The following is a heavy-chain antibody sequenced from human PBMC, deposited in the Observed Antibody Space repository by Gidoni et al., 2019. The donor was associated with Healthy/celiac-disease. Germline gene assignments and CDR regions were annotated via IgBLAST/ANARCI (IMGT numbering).Heavy chain of an antibody. CDR2: IWYDGSNK. CDR1: GSTFSSYG. V-gene: IGHV3-33*01. D-gene: IGHD4-17*01. CDR3: ASGTTVTTRGDWYFDL. J-gene: IGHJ2*01. Sequence: QVQRVESGGGVVQPGRYRSLSCAASGSTFSSYGMPGVRQAPGKGLGWVAVIWYDGSNKYYADSVKGRFTISRDNSKNTLYLQMNSLRAEDTAVYYCASGTTVTTRGDWYFDLWGRGTLVTVSS.